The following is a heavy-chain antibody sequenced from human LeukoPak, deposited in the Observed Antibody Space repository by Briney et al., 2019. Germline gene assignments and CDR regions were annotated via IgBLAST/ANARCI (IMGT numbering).Heavy chain of an antibody. D-gene: IGHD6-13*01. CDR2: IYYSGST. CDR1: GGSISSYY. CDR3: ARHRGSSWSPYYYYMDV. J-gene: IGHJ6*03. V-gene: IGHV4-59*08. Sequence: SETLSLTRTVSGGSISSYYWSWIRQPPGKGLEWIGYIYYSGSTNYNPSLKSRVTISVDTSKNQFSLKLSSVTAADTAVYYCARHRGSSWSPYYYYMDVWGKGTTVTVSS.